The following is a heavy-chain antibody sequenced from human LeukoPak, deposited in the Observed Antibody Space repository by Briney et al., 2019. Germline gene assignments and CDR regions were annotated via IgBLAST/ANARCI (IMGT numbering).Heavy chain of an antibody. J-gene: IGHJ4*02. CDR1: GGSISSYY. D-gene: IGHD3-10*01. CDR2: IYYSGST. CDR3: ARNRPLWFGELEG. Sequence: SETLSLTCTVSGGSISSYYWSWIRQPPGKGLEWIGYIYYSGSTNYNPSLKSRVTISVDTSKNQFSLKLSSVTAADTAVYYCARNRPLWFGELEGWGQGTLVTVSS. V-gene: IGHV4-59*01.